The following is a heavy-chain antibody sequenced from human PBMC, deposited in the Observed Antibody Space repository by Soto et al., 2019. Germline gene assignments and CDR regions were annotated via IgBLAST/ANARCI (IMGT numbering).Heavy chain of an antibody. J-gene: IGHJ6*02. D-gene: IGHD3-22*01. CDR3: ASSYYDSRGYYYYGMDV. CDR2: ISSSGSTI. CDR1: GFTFSDYY. V-gene: IGHV3-11*01. Sequence: GGSLRLSCAASGFTFSDYYMSWIRQAPGKGLEWVSYISSSGSTIYYADSVKGRFTISRDNAKNSLYLQMNSLRAEDTAVYYCASSYYDSRGYYYYGMDVWGQGTTVTVSS.